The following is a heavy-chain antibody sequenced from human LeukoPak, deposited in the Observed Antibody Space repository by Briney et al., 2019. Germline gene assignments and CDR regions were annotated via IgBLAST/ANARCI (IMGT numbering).Heavy chain of an antibody. CDR2: IYYSGST. CDR3: ARDNYYGSGSWGNWFDP. Sequence: SETLSLTCTVSGGSISSYYWSWIRQPPGKGLEWIGYIYYSGSTNYNPSLKSRVTISVDTSKNQFSLKLSSVTAADTAAYYCARDNYYGSGSWGNWFDPWGQGTLVTVSS. D-gene: IGHD3-10*01. CDR1: GGSISSYY. V-gene: IGHV4-59*01. J-gene: IGHJ5*02.